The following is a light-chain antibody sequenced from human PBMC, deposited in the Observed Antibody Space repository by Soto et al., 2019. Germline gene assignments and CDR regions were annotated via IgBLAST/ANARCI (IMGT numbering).Light chain of an antibody. CDR3: QQYKTYPFI. CDR1: QSISSS. J-gene: IGKJ3*01. V-gene: IGKV1-5*03. Sequence: DTQMTQSPSTLPASVGDRVTITCRASQSISSSLAWYQQKPGRAPQLLMYMASTLESGVPSRFGGSGSGTEFTLTISSLQPDDFATYYCQQYKTYPFIFGPGTKVDIK. CDR2: MAS.